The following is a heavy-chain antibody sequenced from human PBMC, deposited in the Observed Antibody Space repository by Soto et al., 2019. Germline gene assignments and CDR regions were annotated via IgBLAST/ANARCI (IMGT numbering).Heavy chain of an antibody. J-gene: IGHJ3*02. CDR2: ISSSSSYI. CDR3: ARDLGGYSGYHPCSDAFDI. V-gene: IGHV3-21*01. Sequence: EVQLVESGGGLVKPGGSLRLSCAASGFTFSSYSMNWVRQAPGKGLEWVSSISSSSSYIYYADSVKGRFTISRDNAKNSLYLQMNSLRAEDTAVYYCARDLGGYSGYHPCSDAFDIWGQGTMVTVSS. CDR1: GFTFSSYS. D-gene: IGHD5-12*01.